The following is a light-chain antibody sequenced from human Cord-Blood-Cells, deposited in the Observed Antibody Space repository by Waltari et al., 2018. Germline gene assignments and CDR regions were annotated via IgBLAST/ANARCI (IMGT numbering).Light chain of an antibody. CDR2: DVS. V-gene: IGLV2-11*01. CDR3: CSYAGSSYV. J-gene: IGLJ1*01. CDR1: SSDVGGYNY. Sequence: QSALTQPRSVSGSPGQSVTISCTGTSSDVGGYNYVSWYQQHPGKAPKLMIYDVSNRPSGVPERFSGSKSGNTASLTISGLQAEDEADYYCCSYAGSSYVFGTGTKVTVL.